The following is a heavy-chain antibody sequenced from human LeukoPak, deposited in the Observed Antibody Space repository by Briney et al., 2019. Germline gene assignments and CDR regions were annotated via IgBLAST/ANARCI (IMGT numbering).Heavy chain of an antibody. D-gene: IGHD5-12*01. CDR2: IYSGGST. V-gene: IGHV3-53*01. CDR3: ARGTTYSGYEFDS. CDR1: GFTVSSNF. J-gene: IGHJ4*02. Sequence: QPGGSLRLSCAASGFTVSSNFMSWVRQAPGKGLEWVSVIYSGGSTYYADSVKGRFTISRDNSKNTLYLQMNSLRAEDTAVYYCARGTTYSGYEFDSWGQGTLVTVSS.